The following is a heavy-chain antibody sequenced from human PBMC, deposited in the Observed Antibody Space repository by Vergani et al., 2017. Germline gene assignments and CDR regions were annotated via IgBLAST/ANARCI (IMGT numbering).Heavy chain of an antibody. Sequence: QVQLQESGPGLVKPSETLSLTCTVSGGSISSYYWSWIRQPAGKGLEWIGRIYTRGSTNYNPSLKCRVTMSVDTAKNQFSLKLSSVTAADPAVYYCARVNPPGWYFDLWGRGTLVTVSS. CDR2: IYTRGST. CDR1: GGSISSYY. V-gene: IGHV4-4*07. CDR3: ARVNPPGWYFDL. J-gene: IGHJ2*01.